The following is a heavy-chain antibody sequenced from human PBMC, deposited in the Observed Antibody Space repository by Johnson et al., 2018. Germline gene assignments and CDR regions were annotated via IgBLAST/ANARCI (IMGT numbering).Heavy chain of an antibody. J-gene: IGHJ6*03. V-gene: IGHV4-59*01. D-gene: IGHD6-19*01. Sequence: QVQLQESGPGLVKPSETLSLTCTVSGGSISDYYWSWIRQPPGKGLEWIGFINYSGTTNWNPSLNSRVTISVETAKNQFSLKLSSVTAADTALYYCARVGQLLGNNYYYYMDVWGKGTTVTVSS. CDR2: INYSGTT. CDR1: GGSISDYY. CDR3: ARVGQLLGNNYYYYMDV.